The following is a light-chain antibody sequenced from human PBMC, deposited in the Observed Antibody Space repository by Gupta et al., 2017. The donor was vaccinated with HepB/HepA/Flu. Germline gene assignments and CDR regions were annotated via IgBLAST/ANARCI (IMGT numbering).Light chain of an antibody. J-gene: IGKJ1*01. Sequence: EIVFTHSGGTRSLSPGERATRSCRASQSISIRYLACYQQKPGQAPRLLIYGSPCRVAGVPDRFSGSGSGREFSLTISRPEPEDFAVNSRQHEGKSPWTFGQGTXVEI. CDR2: GSP. CDR3: QHEGKSPWT. CDR1: QSISIRY. V-gene: IGKV3-20*01.